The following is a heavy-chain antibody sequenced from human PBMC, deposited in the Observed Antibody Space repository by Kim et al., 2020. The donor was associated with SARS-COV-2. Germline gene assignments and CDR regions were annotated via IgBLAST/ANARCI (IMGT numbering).Heavy chain of an antibody. D-gene: IGHD3-10*01. V-gene: IGHV1-46*01. CDR1: GYTFTSYY. J-gene: IGHJ6*02. CDR2: INPSGGST. CDR3: AREGVGPMVRGATREYYYYGMDV. Sequence: ASVKVSCKASGYTFTSYYMHWVRQAPGQGLEWMGIINPSGGSTSYAQKFQGRVTMTRDTSTSTVYMELSSLRSEDTDVYYCAREGVGPMVRGATREYYYYGMDVWGQGTTVTVSS.